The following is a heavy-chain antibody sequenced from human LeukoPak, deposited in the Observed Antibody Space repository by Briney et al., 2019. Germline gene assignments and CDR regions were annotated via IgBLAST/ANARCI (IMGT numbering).Heavy chain of an antibody. D-gene: IGHD6-13*01. J-gene: IGHJ4*02. CDR2: IYYSGST. Sequence: PSETLSLTCSVSGDSVGSGPYYWSWIRQHPGKGLEWIGYIYYSGSTYYSPSLKSRVTISVDTSKNQFSLKLSSVTAADTAVYYCARYAAAADYWGQGTLVTVSS. V-gene: IGHV4-30-4*08. CDR1: GDSVGSGPYY. CDR3: ARYAAAADY.